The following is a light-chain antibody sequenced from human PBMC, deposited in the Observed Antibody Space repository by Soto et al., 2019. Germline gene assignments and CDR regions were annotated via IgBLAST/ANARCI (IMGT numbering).Light chain of an antibody. CDR2: DVR. CDR3: SSYTSSSTL. J-gene: IGLJ1*01. V-gene: IGLV2-14*01. CDR1: SSDVGGYNY. Sequence: QSLLTQPASVSGSPGQSITISCTGTSSDVGGYNYVSWYQQHPGKAPTLMIYDVRNRPSGVSNRFSGSKSGNTASLTISGLQAEDEADYYCSSYTSSSTLFGTGTKVTVL.